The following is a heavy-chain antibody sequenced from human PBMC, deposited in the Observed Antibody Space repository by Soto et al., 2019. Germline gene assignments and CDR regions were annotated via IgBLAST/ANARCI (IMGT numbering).Heavy chain of an antibody. Sequence: SQTLSLTCAISGDSVSSHDATGDWIRQSPSRGLEWLGRTYYRSRRQTDYAISVKSRISINQDTANNQVSLQLNSVPPDDTAVYYCARLIGNSWLDSWGQGTLVTVSS. J-gene: IGHJ5*01. D-gene: IGHD3-16*01. CDR3: ARLIGNSWLDS. CDR2: TYYRSRRQT. CDR1: GDSVSSHDAT. V-gene: IGHV6-1*01.